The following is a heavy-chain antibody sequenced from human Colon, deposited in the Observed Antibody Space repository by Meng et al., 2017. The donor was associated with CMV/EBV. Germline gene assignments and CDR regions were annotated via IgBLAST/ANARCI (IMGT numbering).Heavy chain of an antibody. CDR2: IDPDGGST. J-gene: IGHJ4*02. Sequence: SCAASGFSFGSHWMHWVRQVPGKGLVWVSRIDPDGGSTNYADSVKGRFTISRDNAKNTLYLQMNSLRAEDTAVYYCVRLNTLTPFDYWGQGTLVTVSS. V-gene: IGHV3-74*01. CDR1: GFSFGSHW. CDR3: VRLNTLTPFDY. D-gene: IGHD3-9*01.